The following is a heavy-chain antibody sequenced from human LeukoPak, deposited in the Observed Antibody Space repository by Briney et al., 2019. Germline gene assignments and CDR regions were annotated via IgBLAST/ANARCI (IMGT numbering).Heavy chain of an antibody. Sequence: GASVKVSCKASGGTFSSYAISWVRQAPGQGLEWMGGIIPIFGTANYARKFQGRVTITADESTSTAYMELSSLRSQDTAVYYCASHYCSGGSCYLDYWGQGTLVTVSS. CDR3: ASHYCSGGSCYLDY. J-gene: IGHJ4*02. V-gene: IGHV1-69*13. D-gene: IGHD2-15*01. CDR2: IIPIFGTA. CDR1: GGTFSSYA.